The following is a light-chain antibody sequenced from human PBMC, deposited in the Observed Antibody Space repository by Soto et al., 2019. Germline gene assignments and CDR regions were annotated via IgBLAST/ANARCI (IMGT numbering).Light chain of an antibody. J-gene: IGLJ1*01. CDR1: SSDIGTYNH. V-gene: IGLV2-14*01. Sequence: QSALTQPRSVSGSPGQSVTISCTGTSSDIGTYNHVSWYQQHPGKAPQLIIYEDINRPSGLSSRFSGSKSGNTASLTISGLQAEDEADYFCCSYTTSSTLVCGTGTKVTVL. CDR2: EDI. CDR3: CSYTTSSTLV.